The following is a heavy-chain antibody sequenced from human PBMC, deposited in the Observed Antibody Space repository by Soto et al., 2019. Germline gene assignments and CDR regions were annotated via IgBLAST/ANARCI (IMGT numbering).Heavy chain of an antibody. J-gene: IGHJ4*02. CDR1: GFTFNNFA. D-gene: IGHD3-9*01. Sequence: EVHLLGSGGDLVKPGGSLRLSCEVSGFTFNNFAMSWVRQSPGKGLEWVSTISSDGDLRHYAESVKGRFTISRDNSKRSLFLQMNSLRAEDTALSFCAKVRQRFLDILTGATNFDSWGQGTLVTVSS. V-gene: IGHV3-23*01. CDR3: AKVRQRFLDILTGATNFDS. CDR2: ISSDGDLR.